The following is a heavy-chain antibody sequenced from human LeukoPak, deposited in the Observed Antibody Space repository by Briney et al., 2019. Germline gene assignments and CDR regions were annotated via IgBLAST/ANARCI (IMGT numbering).Heavy chain of an antibody. CDR1: GGTFSSYA. CDR2: IIPIFSTA. D-gene: IGHD5-24*01. V-gene: IGHV1-69*05. CDR3: ARDRDGYSEYYFDY. Sequence: GSSVKVSCKAAGGTFSSYAISWVREAPGHGLEWRGGIIPIFSTANYAQKFQGRVTITTDESTSTAYMDMSSLRSEHTAVYYCARDRDGYSEYYFDYWGQGTLVTVSS. J-gene: IGHJ4*02.